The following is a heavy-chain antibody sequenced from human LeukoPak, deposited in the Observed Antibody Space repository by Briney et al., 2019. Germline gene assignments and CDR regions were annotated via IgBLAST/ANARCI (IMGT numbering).Heavy chain of an antibody. J-gene: IGHJ4*02. D-gene: IGHD2/OR15-2a*01. CDR2: IYYSGST. V-gene: IGHV4-31*03. Sequence: SETLSLTCTVSGCSISSGGYYWSWIRQHPGKSLEWIGYIYYSGSTYYNPSLKSRVTISVDTSKNQFSLKLSSVTAADTAVYYCARSSNRAGVLFDYWGQGTLVTVSS. CDR1: GCSISSGGYY. CDR3: ARSSNRAGVLFDY.